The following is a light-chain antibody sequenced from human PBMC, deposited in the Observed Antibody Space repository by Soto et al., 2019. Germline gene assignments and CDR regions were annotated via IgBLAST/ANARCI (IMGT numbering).Light chain of an antibody. CDR3: QLYDSSSLFS. J-gene: IGKJ3*01. Sequence: EIVLTQSPGTLSLSPGERATLSCRASQSVSSTYLAWYRQTPGQPPRLLISGASSRATGIPDRFNGSGSGTDFSLIISRLEPADFAVYYCQLYDSSSLFSFGPGTKVEVK. CDR2: GAS. V-gene: IGKV3-20*01. CDR1: QSVSSTY.